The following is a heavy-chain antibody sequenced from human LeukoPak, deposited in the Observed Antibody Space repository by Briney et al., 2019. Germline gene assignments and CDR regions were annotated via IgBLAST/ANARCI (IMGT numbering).Heavy chain of an antibody. V-gene: IGHV3-7*01. CDR3: ASIGDSSGYYPFDYMDV. CDR2: IKQDGSEK. D-gene: IGHD3-22*01. Sequence: GGSLRLSCAASGFTLSSYWMSWVRQAPGKGLEWVANIKQDGSEKYYVDSVKGRFTISRDNAKNSLYLQMNSLRAEDTAVYYCASIGDSSGYYPFDYMDVWGKGTTVTVSS. J-gene: IGHJ6*03. CDR1: GFTLSSYW.